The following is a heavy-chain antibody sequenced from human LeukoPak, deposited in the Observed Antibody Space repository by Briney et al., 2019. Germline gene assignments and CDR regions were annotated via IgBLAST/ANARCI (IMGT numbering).Heavy chain of an antibody. V-gene: IGHV4-59*01. J-gene: IGHJ6*03. D-gene: IGHD3-3*01. CDR3: ARAVWSGSTYYYYYMDV. Sequence: NSSETLSLTCTVSGASISSYYWSWIRQPPGKGLEWIGYIYYSGSTNYNPSLKSRVTISIDTSKNQFSLKLSSVTAADTAVYYCARAVWSGSTYYYYYMDVWGKGTTVTVSS. CDR1: GASISSYY. CDR2: IYYSGST.